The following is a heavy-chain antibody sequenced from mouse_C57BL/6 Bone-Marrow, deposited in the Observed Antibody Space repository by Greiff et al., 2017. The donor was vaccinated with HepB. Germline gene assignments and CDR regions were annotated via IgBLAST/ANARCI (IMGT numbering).Heavy chain of an antibody. CDR2: IYPGDGDT. D-gene: IGHD2-2*01. CDR3: ARRSMVTTGFAY. J-gene: IGHJ3*01. CDR1: GYAFSSSW. V-gene: IGHV1-82*01. Sequence: VQLQQSGPELVKPGASVKISCKASGYAFSSSWMHWVKQRPGKGLEWIGRIYPGDGDTNYNGKFKGKATLTADKSSSTAYMQLSSLPSEDSAVYFCARRSMVTTGFAYWGQGTLVTVSA.